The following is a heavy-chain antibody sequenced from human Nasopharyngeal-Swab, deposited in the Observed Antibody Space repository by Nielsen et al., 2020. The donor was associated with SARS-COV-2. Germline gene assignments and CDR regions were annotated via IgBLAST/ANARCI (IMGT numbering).Heavy chain of an antibody. V-gene: IGHV4-59*13. CDR3: ARGFDY. Sequence: SETLSFTCTVSGGSISSYYWSWIRQPPGKGLEWIGYIYYSGSTNYNPSLKSRVTISVDTSKNQFSLKLSSVTAADTAVYYCARGFDYWGQGTLVTVSS. CDR2: IYYSGST. J-gene: IGHJ4*02. CDR1: GGSISSYY.